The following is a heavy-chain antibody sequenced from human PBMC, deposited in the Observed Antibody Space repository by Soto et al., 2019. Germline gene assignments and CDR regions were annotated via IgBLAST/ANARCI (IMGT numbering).Heavy chain of an antibody. CDR2: ISTSNGHT. CDR3: VRDLPPAAPFFDL. D-gene: IGHD6-25*01. CDR1: GYAFNTYG. Sequence: QVQLIQSGAEVKRPGASLKVSCRASGYAFNTYGVSWVRQAPGQGLEWVGWISTSNGHTNFAQNFQGRVTLTTDTSTSTAYMELRSLTSDDTAVYYCVRDLPPAAPFFDLWGQGTLVTVSS. J-gene: IGHJ4*02. V-gene: IGHV1-18*01.